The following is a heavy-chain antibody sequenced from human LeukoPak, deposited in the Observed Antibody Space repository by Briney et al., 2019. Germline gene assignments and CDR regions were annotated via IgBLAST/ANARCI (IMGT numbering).Heavy chain of an antibody. Sequence: GASVKVSCKASGGTFSSYAISWVRQAPGQGLEWMGGIIPIFGTANYAQKFQGRVTITADKSTSTAYMELSSLRSEDTAVYYCARAGTGEITSCDYWGQGTLVTVSS. CDR2: IIPIFGTA. CDR1: GGTFSSYA. V-gene: IGHV1-69*06. J-gene: IGHJ4*02. D-gene: IGHD3-10*01. CDR3: ARAGTGEITSCDY.